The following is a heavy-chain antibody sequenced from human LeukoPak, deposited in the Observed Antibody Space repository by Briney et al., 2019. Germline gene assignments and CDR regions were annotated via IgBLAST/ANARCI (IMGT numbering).Heavy chain of an antibody. CDR3: AKADRDDSSGYYLYYFDY. D-gene: IGHD3-22*01. CDR1: GGSISSYY. CDR2: IYYSGST. Sequence: PSETLSLTCTVSGGSISSYYWSWIRQPPGKGLEWIGYIYYSGSTNYNPSLKSRVTISVDTSKNQFSLRLSSVTAADTAVYYCAKADRDDSSGYYLYYFDYWGQGTLVTVSS. J-gene: IGHJ4*02. V-gene: IGHV4-59*01.